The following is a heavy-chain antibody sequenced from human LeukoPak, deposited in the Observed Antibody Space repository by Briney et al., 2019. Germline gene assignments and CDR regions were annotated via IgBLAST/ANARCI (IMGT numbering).Heavy chain of an antibody. CDR3: ARVLSGSYYFFDY. Sequence: GGSLRLSCAASGFTFSSYVMHWVRQAPGKGLEWVAIISYDGSNEYYADSVKGRFTISRDNAKNSLYLQMNSLRAEDTAVYYCARVLSGSYYFFDYWGQGTLVTVSS. CDR2: ISYDGSNE. V-gene: IGHV3-30*04. CDR1: GFTFSSYV. D-gene: IGHD1-26*01. J-gene: IGHJ4*02.